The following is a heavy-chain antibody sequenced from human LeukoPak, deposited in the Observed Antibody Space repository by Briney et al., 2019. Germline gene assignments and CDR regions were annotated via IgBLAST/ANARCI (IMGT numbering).Heavy chain of an antibody. D-gene: IGHD3-16*01. CDR1: GFIFKTYT. J-gene: IGHJ4*02. CDR2: VTGDCKYI. CDR3: AREGNDYYYDQ. V-gene: IGHV3-21*01. Sequence: AGGSLRLSCAASGFIFKTYTMTWGRQGPGKGLGWVSSVTGDCKYITYADSVKGRFTISRDNAKNSLYLQVASLRGDDTATYYCAREGNDYYYDQWGQGTLVTVSP.